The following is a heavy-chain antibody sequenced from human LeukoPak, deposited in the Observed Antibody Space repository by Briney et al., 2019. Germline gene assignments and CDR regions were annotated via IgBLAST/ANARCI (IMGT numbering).Heavy chain of an antibody. Sequence: SETLSLTCTVSGGSISSYYWSWIRQPPGKGLEWIGYIYYSGSTNYNPSLKSRVTISVDTSKNQFSLKLSSVTAADTAVYYCARDARQYYYDSSGYYYPHAFDIWGQGTMVTVSS. D-gene: IGHD3-22*01. V-gene: IGHV4-59*01. CDR2: IYYSGST. J-gene: IGHJ3*02. CDR3: ARDARQYYYDSSGYYYPHAFDI. CDR1: GGSISSYY.